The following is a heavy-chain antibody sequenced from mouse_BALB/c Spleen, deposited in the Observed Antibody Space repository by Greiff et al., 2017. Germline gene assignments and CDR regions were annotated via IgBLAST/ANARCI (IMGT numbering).Heavy chain of an antibody. CDR2: IWAGGST. V-gene: IGHV2-9*02. Sequence: VKLMESGPGLVAPSQSLSITCTVSGFSLTSYGVHWVRQPPGKGLEWLGVIWAGGSTNYNSALMSRLSISKDNSKSQVFLKMNSLQTDDTAMYYCARVYDYEDAMDYWGQGTSVTVSS. CDR1: GFSLTSYG. CDR3: ARVYDYEDAMDY. J-gene: IGHJ4*01. D-gene: IGHD2-4*01.